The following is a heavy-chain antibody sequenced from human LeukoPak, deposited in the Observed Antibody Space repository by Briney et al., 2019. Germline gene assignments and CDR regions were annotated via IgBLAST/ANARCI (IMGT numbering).Heavy chain of an antibody. CDR3: ARGGYCSGPTCYSVDY. CDR1: GGSISSGGYY. Sequence: SETLSLTCTVSGGSISSGGYYWSWIRQHPGKGLEWIGYIYYSGSTYYNPSLKSRVTISVDTSKNQFSLKLSSVTAADTAIYYCARGGYCSGPTCYSVDYWGQGTLVTVSS. V-gene: IGHV4-31*03. J-gene: IGHJ4*02. CDR2: IYYSGST. D-gene: IGHD2-15*01.